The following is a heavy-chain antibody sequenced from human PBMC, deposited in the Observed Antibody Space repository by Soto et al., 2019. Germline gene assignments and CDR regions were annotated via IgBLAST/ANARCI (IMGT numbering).Heavy chain of an antibody. V-gene: IGHV1-69*13. D-gene: IGHD3-10*01. CDR3: ARDVTMVRGVILGGYYGMDV. J-gene: IGHJ6*02. CDR1: GGTFSSYA. CDR2: IIPIFGTA. Sequence: SVKVSCKASGGTFSSYAISWVRQAPGQGLEWMGGIIPIFGTANYAQKFQGRVTITADESTSTAYMELSSLRSEDTAVYYCARDVTMVRGVILGGYYGMDVWGQGTTVTVSS.